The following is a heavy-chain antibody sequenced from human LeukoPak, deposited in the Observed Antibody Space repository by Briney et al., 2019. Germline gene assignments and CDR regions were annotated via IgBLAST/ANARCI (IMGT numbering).Heavy chain of an antibody. Sequence: GESLKISCKGSGYSFTSYWIGWVRQMPGKGLGWMGIIYPGDSDTRYSPSFQGQVTISADKPISTAYLQWSSLKAADTAMYYYARQGRQQLASLYYYMDVWGKGTTVTVSS. CDR1: GYSFTSYW. CDR2: IYPGDSDT. CDR3: ARQGRQQLASLYYYMDV. J-gene: IGHJ6*03. V-gene: IGHV5-51*01. D-gene: IGHD6-13*01.